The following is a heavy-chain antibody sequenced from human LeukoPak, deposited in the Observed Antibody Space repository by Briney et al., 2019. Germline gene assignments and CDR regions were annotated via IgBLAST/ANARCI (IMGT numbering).Heavy chain of an antibody. CDR3: ARTRRAGSYYNDY. J-gene: IGHJ4*02. CDR2: ICSSGSA. Sequence: SETLSLTCTVSGGSISNRNYHWGWIRQPPGKGLEWIGSICSSGSAYYNPSLKSRVTISVDTSKNQFSLKLSSVTAADTAVYYCARTRRAGSYYNDYWGQGTLVTVSS. V-gene: IGHV4-39*01. D-gene: IGHD3-10*01. CDR1: GGSISNRNYH.